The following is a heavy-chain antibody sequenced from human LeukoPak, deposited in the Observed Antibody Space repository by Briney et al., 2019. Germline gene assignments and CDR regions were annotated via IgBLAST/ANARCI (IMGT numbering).Heavy chain of an antibody. CDR3: ATYSSGWYWSWFVP. CDR2: IYYSGST. CDR1: GGSISSYY. Sequence: SETLSLTCTVSGGSISSYYWSWIRQPPGKGLERIGYIYYSGSTNYNPSLKSRVTISVDTSKNQFSLKLSSVTAADTAVYYCATYSSGWYWSWFVPWGQGTLVTVSS. J-gene: IGHJ5*02. V-gene: IGHV4-59*08. D-gene: IGHD6-19*01.